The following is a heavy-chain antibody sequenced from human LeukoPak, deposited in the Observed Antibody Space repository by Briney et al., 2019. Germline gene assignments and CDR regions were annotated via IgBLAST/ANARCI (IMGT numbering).Heavy chain of an antibody. CDR3: AREVFRASDSSGYSFDYGMDV. V-gene: IGHV4-59*01. D-gene: IGHD3-22*01. CDR1: GGSFSGYY. Sequence: SETLSLTCAVYGGSFSGYYWSWIRQPPGKGLEWIGYIYYSGSTNYSPSLKSRVTISVDTSKNQFSLKLSSVTAADTAVYYCAREVFRASDSSGYSFDYGMDVWGQGTTVTVSS. CDR2: IYYSGST. J-gene: IGHJ6*02.